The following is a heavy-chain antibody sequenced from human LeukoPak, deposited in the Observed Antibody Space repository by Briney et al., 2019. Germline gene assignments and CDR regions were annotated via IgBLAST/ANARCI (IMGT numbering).Heavy chain of an antibody. D-gene: IGHD5-18*01. J-gene: IGHJ3*02. CDR3: AKDTRYSYGPLGAFDI. V-gene: IGHV3-9*01. CDR2: ISWNSGSI. CDR1: GFIFSTYW. Sequence: QSGGSLRLSCTASGFIFSTYWMSWVRQAPGKGLEWVSGISWNSGSIGYADSVKGRFTISRDNAKNSLYLQMNSLRAEDTALYYCAKDTRYSYGPLGAFDIWGQGTMVTVSS.